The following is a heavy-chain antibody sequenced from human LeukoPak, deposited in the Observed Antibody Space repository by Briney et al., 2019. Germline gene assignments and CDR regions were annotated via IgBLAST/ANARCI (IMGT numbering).Heavy chain of an antibody. CDR1: GGSFSGYY. Sequence: PSETLSLTCAVYGGSFSGYYWSWIRQPPGKGLEWIGEINHSGSTNYNPSLKSRVTISVDTSKNQFSLKLSSVTAADTAVYYCARNVLLWFGEPTTWFDPWGQGTLVTVSS. D-gene: IGHD3-10*01. CDR2: INHSGST. V-gene: IGHV4-34*01. J-gene: IGHJ5*02. CDR3: ARNVLLWFGEPTTWFDP.